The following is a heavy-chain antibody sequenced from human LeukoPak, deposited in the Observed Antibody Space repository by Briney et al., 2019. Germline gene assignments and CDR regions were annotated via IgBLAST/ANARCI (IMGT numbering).Heavy chain of an antibody. V-gene: IGHV4-31*03. CDR1: GGSISSGGYY. D-gene: IGHD6-19*01. Sequence: PSETLSLTCTVSGGSISSGGYYWSWIRQHPGKGLEWIGYIYYSGSTYYNPSLKSRVTISVDTSKNQFSLKLSSVTAADTAVYYCARGRIPVAGTKNYFDYWGQGTLVTVSS. CDR2: IYYSGST. CDR3: ARGRIPVAGTKNYFDY. J-gene: IGHJ4*02.